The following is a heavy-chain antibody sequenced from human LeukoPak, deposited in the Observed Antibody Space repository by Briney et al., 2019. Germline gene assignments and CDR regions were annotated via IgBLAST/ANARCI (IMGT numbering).Heavy chain of an antibody. D-gene: IGHD6-19*01. V-gene: IGHV3-7*01. CDR2: IKQDGSEK. J-gene: IGHJ4*02. CDR3: ARDGSGWPH. Sequence: GGSLRLSCEASGFTFSSYWMSWVRQPPGKGLEWVANIKQDGSEKYYVDSVKGRFTISRDNAKNSLYLQMNSLRAEDTAVYYCARDGSGWPHWGQGTLVTVSS. CDR1: GFTFSSYW.